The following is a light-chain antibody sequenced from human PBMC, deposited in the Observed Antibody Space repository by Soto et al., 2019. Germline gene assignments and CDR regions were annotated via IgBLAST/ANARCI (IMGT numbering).Light chain of an antibody. Sequence: QSALTQPRSVSGSPGQSVTISCIGTSSDVGGYNYVSWYQQHPGKAPKLMIFDVSKRPSGVPDRFSGSKSGNTASLTISGLQAEDEADYFCSSYAGSYVVFGGGTKLTVL. CDR2: DVS. CDR1: SSDVGGYNY. V-gene: IGLV2-11*01. J-gene: IGLJ2*01. CDR3: SSYAGSYVV.